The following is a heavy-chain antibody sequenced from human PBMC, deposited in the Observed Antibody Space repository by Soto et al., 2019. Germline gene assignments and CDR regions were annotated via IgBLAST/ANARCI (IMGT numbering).Heavy chain of an antibody. V-gene: IGHV1-8*01. CDR1: GYAFTRYD. Sequence: QVQLVQSGAEVKKPGASVKVSCKASGYAFTRYDINWVRQATGQGLEWMGWMNPNSGNTGYAQKFQGRVTMTRDSSISKAYMEVSSLRFEDTAVYYCARAVNADAFDIWGQGTMVTVSS. CDR3: ARAVNADAFDI. D-gene: IGHD3-10*01. CDR2: MNPNSGNT. J-gene: IGHJ3*02.